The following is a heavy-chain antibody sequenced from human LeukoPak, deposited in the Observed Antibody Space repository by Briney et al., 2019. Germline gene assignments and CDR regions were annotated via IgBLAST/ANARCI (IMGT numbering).Heavy chain of an antibody. CDR3: AKGATGGSYYFDY. Sequence: GGSLRLSCAASGFTFSHYWMTWVRQAPGKGLEWVSGISGSGGSTYYADSLKGRFTISRDNSRNTLYLQMNSLRADDTAVYYCAKGATGGSYYFDYWGQGTLVTVSS. D-gene: IGHD1-26*01. CDR2: ISGSGGST. CDR1: GFTFSHYW. V-gene: IGHV3-23*01. J-gene: IGHJ4*02.